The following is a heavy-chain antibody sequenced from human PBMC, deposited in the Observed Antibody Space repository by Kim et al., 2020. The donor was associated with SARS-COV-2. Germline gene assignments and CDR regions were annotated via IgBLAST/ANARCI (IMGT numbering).Heavy chain of an antibody. D-gene: IGHD3-3*01. J-gene: IGHJ5*02. Sequence: SETLSLTCAVYGGSFSGYYWSWIRQPPGKGLEWIGEINHSGSTNYNPSLKSRVTISVDTSKNQFSLKLSSVTAADTAVYYCARAAKRNPGPLRFLRGPNWFDPWGQGTLVTVSS. CDR1: GGSFSGYY. V-gene: IGHV4-34*01. CDR2: INHSGST. CDR3: ARAAKRNPGPLRFLRGPNWFDP.